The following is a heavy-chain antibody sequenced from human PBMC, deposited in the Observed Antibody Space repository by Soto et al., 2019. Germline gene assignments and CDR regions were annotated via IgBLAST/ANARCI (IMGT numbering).Heavy chain of an antibody. D-gene: IGHD5-18*01. CDR3: ARDSGYSYGPLDY. CDR2: ISSSSSTI. J-gene: IGHJ4*02. V-gene: IGHV3-48*01. CDR1: GFTFSSYS. Sequence: EVQLVESGGGLVQPGGSLRLSCAASGFTFSSYSMNWFRQSPGKGLEWVSYISSSSSTIYYADSVKGRFTISRDNAKNSLYLQMNSLRAEDTAVYYCARDSGYSYGPLDYWGQGTLFTVSS.